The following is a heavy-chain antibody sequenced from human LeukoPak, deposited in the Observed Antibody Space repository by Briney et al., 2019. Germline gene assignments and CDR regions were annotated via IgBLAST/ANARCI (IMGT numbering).Heavy chain of an antibody. CDR2: INHSGST. CDR1: GGSFSGYY. J-gene: IGHJ5*02. Sequence: PSETLSLTCAVYGGSFSGYYWSWIRQPPGKGLEWIGEINHSGSTNYNPSLKSRVTISVDTSKNQFSLKLSSVTAADTAVYYCARGLQPDPYGGRGVYNWFDPWGRGTLVTVS. CDR3: ARGLQPDPYGGRGVYNWFDP. V-gene: IGHV4-34*01. D-gene: IGHD3-10*01.